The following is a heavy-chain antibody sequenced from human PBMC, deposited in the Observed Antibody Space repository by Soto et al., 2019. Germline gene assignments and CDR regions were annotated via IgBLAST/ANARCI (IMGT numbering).Heavy chain of an antibody. J-gene: IGHJ6*03. CDR3: ARRLSTVTPAYYYYYMDV. CDR2: IYYSGST. D-gene: IGHD4-17*01. V-gene: IGHV4-39*01. Sequence: SETLSLTCTVSGGSISSSSYYWGWIRQPPGKGLEWIGSIYYSGSTYYNPSLKSRVTISVDTSKNQFSLKLSSVTAADTAVYYCARRLSTVTPAYYYYYMDVWGKGTTVTVSS. CDR1: GGSISSSSYY.